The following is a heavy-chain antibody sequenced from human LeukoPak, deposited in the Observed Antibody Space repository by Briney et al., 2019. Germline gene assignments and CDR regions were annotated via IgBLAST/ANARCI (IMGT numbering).Heavy chain of an antibody. V-gene: IGHV4-34*01. D-gene: IGHD3-3*02. CDR3: ARVSSYYYYGMDV. CDR2: INHSGST. Sequence: SETLSLTCAVYGGSFSGYYWSWIRQPPGKGLEWIGEINHSGSTNYNPSLKCRVTISVDTSKNQFSLKLSSVTAADTAVYYCARVSSYYYYGMDVWGKGTTVTVSS. J-gene: IGHJ6*04. CDR1: GGSFSGYY.